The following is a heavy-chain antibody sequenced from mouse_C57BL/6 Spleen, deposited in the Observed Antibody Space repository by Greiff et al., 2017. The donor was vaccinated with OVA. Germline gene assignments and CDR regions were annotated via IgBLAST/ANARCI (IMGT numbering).Heavy chain of an antibody. D-gene: IGHD1-1*01. CDR3: ARDYYGSSYGYFDY. J-gene: IGHJ2*01. V-gene: IGHV1-69*01. CDR2: IDPSDSYT. Sequence: QVQLQQPGAELVMPGASVKLSCKASGYTFTSYWMHWVKQRPGQGLEWIGEIDPSDSYTNYNQKFKGKSTLTVYKSSSTAYMQLSSLTSEDSAVYYCARDYYGSSYGYFDYWGQGTTLTVSS. CDR1: GYTFTSYW.